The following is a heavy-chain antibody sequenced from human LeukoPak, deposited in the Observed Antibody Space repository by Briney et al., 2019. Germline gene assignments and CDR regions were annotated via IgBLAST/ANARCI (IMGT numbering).Heavy chain of an antibody. CDR1: GCTFSRYV. CDR3: EKMAARRSSAFDI. J-gene: IGHJ3*02. CDR2: ISGNGGNT. D-gene: IGHD6-6*01. V-gene: IGHV3-23*01. Sequence: GGSVTVSCLASGCTFSRYVMSSVRQAPGKGLEWVGAISGNGGNTYYADTVQGRFTISRDNSKKTPYVHVNSLRADDTPGYYFEKMAARRSSAFDIWGQETLVTVSS.